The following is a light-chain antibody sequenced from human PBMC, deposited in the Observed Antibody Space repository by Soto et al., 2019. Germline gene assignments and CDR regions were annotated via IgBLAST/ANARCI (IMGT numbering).Light chain of an antibody. CDR3: QQRSKWPPYT. CDR2: DAS. CDR1: QSVSSY. J-gene: IGKJ2*01. V-gene: IGKV3-11*01. Sequence: EIVLTQSPATLSLSPGERATLSCRASQSVSSYLAWYQHKPGQAPRLLIYDASNRATGIPARFSGSGSGTDLTLTISSIEPEDFEVYYCQQRSKWPPYTFGHGTKVEIK.